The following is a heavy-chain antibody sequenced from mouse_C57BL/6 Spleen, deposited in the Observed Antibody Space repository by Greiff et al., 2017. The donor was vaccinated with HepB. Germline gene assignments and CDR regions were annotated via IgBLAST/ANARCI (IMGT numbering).Heavy chain of an antibody. CDR2: IVPSDNYT. Sequence: QVQLQQPGAELVKPGASVKLSCKASGYTFTSYWMQWVKQRPGQGLVWIGEIVPSDNYTNYNQKFKGKATFTVDTSSSTAYMQLSSLTPEDTAVYYCARAYYSSGYFDVWGTGTTVTVSS. V-gene: IGHV1-50*01. CDR1: GYTFTSYW. J-gene: IGHJ1*03. D-gene: IGHD2-5*01. CDR3: ARAYYSSGYFDV.